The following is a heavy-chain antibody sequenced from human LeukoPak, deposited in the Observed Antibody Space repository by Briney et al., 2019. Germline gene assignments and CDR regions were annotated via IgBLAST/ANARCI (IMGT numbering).Heavy chain of an antibody. CDR1: GFTFSSYG. V-gene: IGHV3-30*02. CDR2: IRYDGSHK. D-gene: IGHD2-15*01. Sequence: GGSLRLSCAASGFTFSSYGIHWVRQAPGKGLEWVAFIRYDGSHKYYADSVKGRFTISRDNSKNTLYLQMNSLRAEDTAVYYCAKSGLNRFDYWGQGTLVTVSS. CDR3: AKSGLNRFDY. J-gene: IGHJ4*02.